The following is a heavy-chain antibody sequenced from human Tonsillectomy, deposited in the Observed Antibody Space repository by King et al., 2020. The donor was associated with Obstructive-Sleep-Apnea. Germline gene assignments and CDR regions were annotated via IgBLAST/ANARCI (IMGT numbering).Heavy chain of an antibody. Sequence: VQLVEAGGGLVQPGGSLRLSCAASGFSFSSYWMSWVRQAPGKGLEWVANIKQDGSEKYYVDSVKGRFTISRDNAKDSLCLHWNRLRAEDTAVYYCARDQGDFDYWAREPWLPSPQ. J-gene: IGHJ4*02. CDR3: ARDQGDFDY. CDR1: GFSFSSYW. V-gene: IGHV3-7*01. CDR2: IKQDGSEK.